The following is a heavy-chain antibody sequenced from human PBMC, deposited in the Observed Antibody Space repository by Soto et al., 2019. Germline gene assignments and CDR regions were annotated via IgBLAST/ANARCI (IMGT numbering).Heavy chain of an antibody. V-gene: IGHV1-69*06. CDR2: IIPIFGTP. J-gene: IGHJ5*02. CDR3: ARNGDYANTLNWFDP. D-gene: IGHD4-17*01. CDR1: GGSFYICA. Sequence: GAPAEVSCQASGGSFYICALSWVRQAPGQGLEWMGGIIPIFGTPNYAQKFQGRVTITADKSTSTAYMELSSLRSEDTAVYYCARNGDYANTLNWFDPWGQGTLVTVSS.